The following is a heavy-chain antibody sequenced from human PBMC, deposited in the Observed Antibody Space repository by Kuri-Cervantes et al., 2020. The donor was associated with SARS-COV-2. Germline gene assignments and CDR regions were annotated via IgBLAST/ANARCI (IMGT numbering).Heavy chain of an antibody. J-gene: IGHJ4*01. CDR1: GFTVSTNF. Sequence: GGSLRLACAASGFTVSTNFMNFVRQSAGKVLEWVSSLNPGGATFYADSVKGRFTISTDTSKNMVFLQMNNLRVDDTAVYYCARGMAGTPRYFDCWGRGTLVTVSS. V-gene: IGHV3-53*01. CDR3: ARGMAGTPRYFDC. CDR2: LNPGGAT. D-gene: IGHD5-24*01.